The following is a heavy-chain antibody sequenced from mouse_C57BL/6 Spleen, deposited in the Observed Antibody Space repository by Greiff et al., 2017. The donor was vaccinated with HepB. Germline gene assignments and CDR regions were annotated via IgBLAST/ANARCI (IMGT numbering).Heavy chain of an antibody. V-gene: IGHV1-54*01. Sequence: LQESGAELVRPGTSVKVSCKASGYAFTNYLIEWVKQRPGQGLEWIGVINPGSGGTNYNEKFKGKATLTADKSSSTAYMQLSSLTSEDSAVYFCARELGWYYFDYWGQGTTLTVSS. CDR2: INPGSGGT. CDR1: GYAFTNYL. D-gene: IGHD4-1*01. CDR3: ARELGWYYFDY. J-gene: IGHJ2*01.